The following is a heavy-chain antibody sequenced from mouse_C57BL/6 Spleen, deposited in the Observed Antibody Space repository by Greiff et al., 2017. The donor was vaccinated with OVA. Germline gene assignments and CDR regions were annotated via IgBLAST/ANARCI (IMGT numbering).Heavy chain of an antibody. D-gene: IGHD3-2*02. V-gene: IGHV1-26*01. CDR1: GYTFTDYY. CDR2: INPNNGGT. J-gene: IGHJ3*01. Sequence: VQLQQSGPELVKPGASVKISCKASGYTFTDYYMNWVKQSHGKSLEWIGDINPNNGGTSYNQKFKGKATLTVDKSSSTAYMELRSLTSEDSAVYYCARSSGYGVFAYWGQGTLVTVSA. CDR3: ARSSGYGVFAY.